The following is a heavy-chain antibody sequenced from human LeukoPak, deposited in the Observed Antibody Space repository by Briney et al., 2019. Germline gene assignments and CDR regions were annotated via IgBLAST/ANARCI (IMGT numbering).Heavy chain of an antibody. CDR3: ARRSSTSYYYFDY. V-gene: IGHV1-18*04. J-gene: IGHJ4*02. CDR2: ISAYNGNT. D-gene: IGHD2-2*01. Sequence: ASVKVSCKASGYTFTGYYMHWVRQAPGQGLEWMGWISAYNGNTNYAQKLQGRVTMTTDTSTSTAYMELRSLRSDDTAVYYCARRSSTSYYYFDYWGQGTLVTVSS. CDR1: GYTFTGYY.